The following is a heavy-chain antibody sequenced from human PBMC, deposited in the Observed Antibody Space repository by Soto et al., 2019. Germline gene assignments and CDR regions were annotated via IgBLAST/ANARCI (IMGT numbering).Heavy chain of an antibody. CDR2: ICGSGDST. Sequence: LRLSCAASGFTFSSYAMSWVRQAPGKGLEWVSGICGSGDSTYYADSVKGRFTISRDNSKNSLYLQMNSLRAEDTAVYYCAKGVPGIAVAGTGYFQHWGQGTLVTVSS. CDR1: GFTFSSYA. J-gene: IGHJ1*01. CDR3: AKGVPGIAVAGTGYFQH. D-gene: IGHD6-19*01. V-gene: IGHV3-23*01.